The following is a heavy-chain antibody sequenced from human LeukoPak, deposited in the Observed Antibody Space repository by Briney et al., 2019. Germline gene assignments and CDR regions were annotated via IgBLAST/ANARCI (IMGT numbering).Heavy chain of an antibody. Sequence: SETLSLTCAVYGGSFSGYYWSWIRQPPGKGLEWIGEINHSGSTNYNPSLKSRVTISVDTSKNQFSLKLSSVTAADTAVYYCARAKGYCSSTSCYGIDYYYYMDVWGKGTTVTISS. CDR1: GGSFSGYY. J-gene: IGHJ6*03. CDR2: INHSGST. D-gene: IGHD2-2*01. CDR3: ARAKGYCSSTSCYGIDYYYYMDV. V-gene: IGHV4-34*01.